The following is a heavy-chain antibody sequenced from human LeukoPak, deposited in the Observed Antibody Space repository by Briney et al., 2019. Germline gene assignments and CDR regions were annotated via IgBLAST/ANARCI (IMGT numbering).Heavy chain of an antibody. D-gene: IGHD2-2*01. J-gene: IGHJ4*02. CDR1: GFTFRSYG. CDR2: IWYDGSNK. CDR3: ARDVGRGYCSSTSCYGALDY. Sequence: GGSLRLSCAASGFTFRSYGMHWVRQAPGKGLEGGAVIWYDGSNKYYADSVKGRFTISRDNPKNRLYLQMNSLRAEDTAVYYCARDVGRGYCSSTSCYGALDYWGQGTLVTVSS. V-gene: IGHV3-33*01.